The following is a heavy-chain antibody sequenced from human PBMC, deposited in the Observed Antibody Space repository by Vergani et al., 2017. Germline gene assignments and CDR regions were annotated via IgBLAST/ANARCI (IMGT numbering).Heavy chain of an antibody. D-gene: IGHD4-17*01. CDR1: GASFSGYY. Sequence: QLQLQESGPGLVKPSETLSLTCTVYGASFSGYYWSWIRQPPGKGLEWIGEINRSGSTNYNPSLKSRVTISVDTSKTQFSLKLSSVTAADTAVYYCATQKPPTTVTAGDYYYYMDVWGKGTTVTVSS. CDR2: INRSGST. CDR3: ATQKPPTTVTAGDYYYYMDV. V-gene: IGHV4-34*01. J-gene: IGHJ6*03.